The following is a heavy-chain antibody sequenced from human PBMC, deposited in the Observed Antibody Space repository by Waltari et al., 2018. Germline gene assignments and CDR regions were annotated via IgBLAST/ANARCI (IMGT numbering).Heavy chain of an antibody. CDR1: GGSIGNSGYY. Sequence: QLQLQESGPGLVKPSETLSLTCPVSGGSIGNSGYYWGWIRQTPGKGLDWIGGTHFSGSTYYNPSLQSRVIISVDTAKNQFSLQLRSVTAADTAVYYCARHYGYSINWPLDYWGQGILVTVSS. CDR2: THFSGST. J-gene: IGHJ4*02. D-gene: IGHD5-12*01. V-gene: IGHV4-39*01. CDR3: ARHYGYSINWPLDY.